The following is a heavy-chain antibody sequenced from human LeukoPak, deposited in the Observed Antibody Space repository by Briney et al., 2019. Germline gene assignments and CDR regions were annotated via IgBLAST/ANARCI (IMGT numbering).Heavy chain of an antibody. CDR3: ARDKGSSGYPNFDY. Sequence: GRSLRLSCAASGFTFSSYAMHWVRQAPGKGLEWVAVISYDGSNKYYADSVKGRFTISRGNSKNTLYLQMNSLRAEDTAVYYCARDKGSSGYPNFDYWGQGTLVTVSS. CDR2: ISYDGSNK. CDR1: GFTFSSYA. J-gene: IGHJ4*02. V-gene: IGHV3-30-3*01. D-gene: IGHD3-22*01.